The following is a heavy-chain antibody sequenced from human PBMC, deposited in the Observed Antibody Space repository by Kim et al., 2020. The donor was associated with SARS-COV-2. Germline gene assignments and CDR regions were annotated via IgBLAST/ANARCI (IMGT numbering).Heavy chain of an antibody. V-gene: IGHV1-46*01. D-gene: IGHD6-19*01. Sequence: AQKFHGRVTINRDTSTSTVYMELSSLRSEDTAVYYCARVGKQWLLPFDPWGQGTLVTISS. CDR3: ARVGKQWLLPFDP. J-gene: IGHJ5*02.